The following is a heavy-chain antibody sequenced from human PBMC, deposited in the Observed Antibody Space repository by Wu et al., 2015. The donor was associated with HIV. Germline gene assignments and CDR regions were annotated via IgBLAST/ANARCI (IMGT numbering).Heavy chain of an antibody. CDR3: ARGGWTYSSSWYPYYYYGMDV. Sequence: QVQLVQSGAEVKKPGASVKVSCKASGYTFTSYDINWVRQATGQGLEWMGWMNPNSGNTGYAQKFQGRVTMTRNTSISTAYMELSSLRSEDTAVYYCARGGWTYSSSWYPYYYYGMDVWGQGTTGHRLL. CDR2: MNPNSGNT. D-gene: IGHD6-13*01. CDR1: GYTFTSYD. V-gene: IGHV1-8*01. J-gene: IGHJ6*02.